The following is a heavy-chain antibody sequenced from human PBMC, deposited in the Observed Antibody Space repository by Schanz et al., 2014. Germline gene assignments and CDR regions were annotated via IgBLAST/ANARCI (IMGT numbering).Heavy chain of an antibody. D-gene: IGHD2-21*01. CDR3: ARDGYSVVVISPTESFDI. V-gene: IGHV3-66*01. Sequence: EVQLVESGGGLVQPGGSLRLSCAASGFSVGNKYMNWVRQAPGKGLEWVSFIYIGGNTYYADSVKGRFTISRDNSKNTVYIQMNSLRAEDTAVYYCARDGYSVVVISPTESFDIWGQGTMVTVSS. J-gene: IGHJ3*02. CDR1: GFSVGNKY. CDR2: IYIGGNT.